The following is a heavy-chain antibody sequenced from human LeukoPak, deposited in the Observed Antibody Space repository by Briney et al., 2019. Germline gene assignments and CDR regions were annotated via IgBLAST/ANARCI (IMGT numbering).Heavy chain of an antibody. CDR1: GFTVSSNY. CDR3: ARDSNDYGGNRLPTKYYYYGMDV. V-gene: IGHV3-53*01. J-gene: IGHJ6*02. D-gene: IGHD4-23*01. Sequence: PGGSLRLSCAASGFTVSSNYMSWVRQAPGKGLEWVSVIYSGGSTYYADSVKGRFTISRDNSKNTLYLQMNSLRAEDTAVYYCARDSNDYGGNRLPTKYYYYGMDVWGQGTTVTVSS. CDR2: IYSGGST.